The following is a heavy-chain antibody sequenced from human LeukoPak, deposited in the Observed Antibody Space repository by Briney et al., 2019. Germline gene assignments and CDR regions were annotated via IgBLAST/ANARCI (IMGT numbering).Heavy chain of an antibody. CDR1: VYTFTSYD. V-gene: IGHV1-8*01. J-gene: IGHJ4*02. CDR2: MNPNSGNT. Sequence: ASVKFSCKASVYTFTSYDINWVRQATGQGLEWMGWMNPNSGNTGYAQKFQGRVTMTRNTSISTAYMELSSLRSEDPAVYYCARGLWGDQADYWGQGTLVTVSS. CDR3: ARGLWGDQADY. D-gene: IGHD3-16*01.